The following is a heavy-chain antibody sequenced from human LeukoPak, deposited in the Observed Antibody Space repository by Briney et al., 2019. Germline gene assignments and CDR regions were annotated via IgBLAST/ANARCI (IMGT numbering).Heavy chain of an antibody. CDR2: FDPEDGET. J-gene: IGHJ3*02. V-gene: IGHV1-24*01. CDR3: ATARYFDWLDAFDI. D-gene: IGHD3-9*01. Sequence: ASVKVSCKVSGYTLTELSMHWVRQAPGKGLVWMGGFDPEDGETIYAQKFQGRVTMTEDTSTDTAYMELSSLRSEDTAVYYCATARYFDWLDAFDIWGQGTMVTVSS. CDR1: GYTLTELS.